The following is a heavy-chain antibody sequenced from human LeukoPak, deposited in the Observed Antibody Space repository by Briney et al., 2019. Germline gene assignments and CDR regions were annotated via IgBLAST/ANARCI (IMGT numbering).Heavy chain of an antibody. D-gene: IGHD3-10*01. Sequence: ASVKVSCKASGGTFSSYAISWVRQAPGQGLEWMGGIIPIFGTANYAQKFQGRVTIAADESTSTAYMELSSLRSEDTAVYYCARDGMVRGVRSSPYYYGMDVWGKGTTVTVSS. CDR2: IIPIFGTA. CDR3: ARDGMVRGVRSSPYYYGMDV. J-gene: IGHJ6*04. V-gene: IGHV1-69*13. CDR1: GGTFSSYA.